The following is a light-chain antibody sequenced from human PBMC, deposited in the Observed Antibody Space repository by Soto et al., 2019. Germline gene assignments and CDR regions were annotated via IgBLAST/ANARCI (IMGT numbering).Light chain of an antibody. Sequence: EIVLTQSPGTLSLSPGERATLSCGASQSVSFNYLPWYQQKVGLAPRLLIYDASRRATGTPDRFSGSGSGTDFTLTISRLEPEDFAVYVCQQYGSSPYTFGQGTNLEIK. J-gene: IGKJ2*01. CDR1: QSVSFNY. CDR2: DAS. V-gene: IGKV3D-20*01. CDR3: QQYGSSPYT.